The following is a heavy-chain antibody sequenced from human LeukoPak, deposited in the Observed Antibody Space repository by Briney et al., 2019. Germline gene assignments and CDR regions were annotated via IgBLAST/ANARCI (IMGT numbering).Heavy chain of an antibody. CDR3: QGAGLRKVGYNSDN. D-gene: IGHD5-24*01. CDR1: GFTFSSYS. J-gene: IGHJ4*02. CDR2: IRFTDSYI. V-gene: IGHV3-21*01. Sequence: GGSLRLSCAASGFTFSSYSMNWVRQAPGRGLEWVSSIRFTDSYIYYADSVKGRFTISRDDAKNLLSLQMISLRVEDTAVYYLQGAGLRKVGYNSDNWGQGTLVTVSS.